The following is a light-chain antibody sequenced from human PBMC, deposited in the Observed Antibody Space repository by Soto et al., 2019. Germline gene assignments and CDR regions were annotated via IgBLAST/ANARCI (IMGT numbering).Light chain of an antibody. CDR3: KTENIWPPLT. Sequence: EIVMTQSPATVSVSPGERATLSCRASQNVNSNLAWYQQKPGQPPRLLLFGAYTRASGVPARFSGSGSGTEFTVTLNRRLCEDFAYYDGKTENIWPPLTFGGGTK. J-gene: IGKJ4*01. CDR2: GAY. CDR1: QNVNSN. V-gene: IGKV3-15*01.